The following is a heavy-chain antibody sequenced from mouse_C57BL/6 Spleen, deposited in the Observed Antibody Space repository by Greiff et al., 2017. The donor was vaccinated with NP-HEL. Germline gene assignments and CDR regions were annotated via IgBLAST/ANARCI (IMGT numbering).Heavy chain of an antibody. J-gene: IGHJ2*01. V-gene: IGHV14-3*01. D-gene: IGHD2-1*01. CDR2: IDPANGNT. Sequence: EVKLMESVAELVRPGASVKLSCTASGFTIKNTYMHWVKQRPEQGLEWIGRIDPANGNTKYAPKFQGKVTITADTSSNTAYLQRSSLTSEDTDIYYCAPVHGTHLDYWGQGTTLTVSS. CDR3: APVHGTHLDY. CDR1: GFTIKNTY.